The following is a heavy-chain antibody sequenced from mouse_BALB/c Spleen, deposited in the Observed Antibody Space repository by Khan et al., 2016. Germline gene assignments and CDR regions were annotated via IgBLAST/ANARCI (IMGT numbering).Heavy chain of an antibody. J-gene: IGHJ3*01. CDR1: GFTFNTND. Sequence: EVQLVETGGGLVQPKGSLKLSCAASGFTFNTNDMNWVRQAPGKGLEWVARIRSKSHNYATYYADSVRDRFTISRDDSQSMVYLQMNNLKTEYTAMYYCVAYWFTYWGQGTLVTVSA. V-gene: IGHV10S3*01. CDR3: VAYWFTY. CDR2: IRSKSHNYAT.